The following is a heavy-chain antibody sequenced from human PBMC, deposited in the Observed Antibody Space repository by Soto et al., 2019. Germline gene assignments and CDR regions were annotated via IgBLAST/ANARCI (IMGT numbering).Heavy chain of an antibody. CDR2: IYYSGST. CDR3: ARHWITMVRGVCHFDY. D-gene: IGHD3-10*01. V-gene: IGHV4-39*01. Sequence: PGKGLEWIGSIYYSGSTYYNPSLKSRVTMSVDPSKNQFSLKLISVTAADTAVYYCARHWITMVRGVCHFDYWGQGTLVTVSS. J-gene: IGHJ4*02.